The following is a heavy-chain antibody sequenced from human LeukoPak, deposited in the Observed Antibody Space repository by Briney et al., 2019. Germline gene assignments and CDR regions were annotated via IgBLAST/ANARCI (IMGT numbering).Heavy chain of an antibody. J-gene: IGHJ4*02. Sequence: SETLSLTCTVSGDSISSSGYYWGWIRQPPGKGLEWIGSIYYTGSTYYNPSLKSRVTISVDTSKNQFSLKLSSVTAADTAVYYCARVGSGWGYYFDFWGQGTLVTVSS. D-gene: IGHD6-19*01. CDR3: ARVGSGWGYYFDF. V-gene: IGHV4-39*07. CDR1: GDSISSSGYY. CDR2: IYYTGST.